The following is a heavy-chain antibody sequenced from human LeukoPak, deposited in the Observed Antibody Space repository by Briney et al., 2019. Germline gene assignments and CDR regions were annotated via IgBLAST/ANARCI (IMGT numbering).Heavy chain of an antibody. Sequence: PGGSLRLSCAASRITFNSYSMNWVRQAPGKGLEWVSYISSSSNTIYYADSVKGRFTISRDNAKNSLYLQMNSLRAEDTAVYYCARDRVGDYYGSGSLNWFDPWGQGTLVTVSS. CDR2: ISSSSNTI. V-gene: IGHV3-48*01. CDR3: ARDRVGDYYGSGSLNWFDP. D-gene: IGHD3-10*01. CDR1: RITFNSYS. J-gene: IGHJ5*02.